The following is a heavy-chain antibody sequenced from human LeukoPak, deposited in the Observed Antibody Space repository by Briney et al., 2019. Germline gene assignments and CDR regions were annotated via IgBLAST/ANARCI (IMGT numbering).Heavy chain of an antibody. CDR2: INHSGST. CDR3: ARGPDMNSSGYYFDY. D-gene: IGHD3-22*01. CDR1: GGSFSGYY. J-gene: IGHJ4*02. Sequence: SETLSLTCAVYGGSFSGYYWSWIRQPPGKGLEWIGEINHSGSTNYNPSLKSRVTISVDTSKNQFSLKLSSVTAADTAVYYCARGPDMNSSGYYFDYWGQGTLVTVSS. V-gene: IGHV4-34*01.